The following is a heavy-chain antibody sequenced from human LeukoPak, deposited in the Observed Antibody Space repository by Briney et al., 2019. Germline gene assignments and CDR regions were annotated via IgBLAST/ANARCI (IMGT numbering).Heavy chain of an antibody. CDR3: AKEASRGSSFAYTPIEKPYYLDY. Sequence: RGGSLSLSCAVSGFTLSTSGMHWVRQAPGEGLEWVAFIRYKGNNKFYGDSGKGGFTNSRDNSKNTLFLQMNSLRAEDTAVYYCAKEASRGSSFAYTPIEKPYYLDYWGQGTLVTVSS. D-gene: IGHD5-18*01. CDR2: IRYKGNNK. CDR1: GFTLSTSG. J-gene: IGHJ4*02. V-gene: IGHV3-30*02.